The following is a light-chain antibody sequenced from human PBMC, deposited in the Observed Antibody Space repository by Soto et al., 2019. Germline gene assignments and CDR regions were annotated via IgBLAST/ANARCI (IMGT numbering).Light chain of an antibody. J-gene: IGKJ1*01. V-gene: IGKV3-20*01. CDR3: QQYGP. CDR1: QSVSSSY. Sequence: EIVLTQSPGTLSLSPGERATLSCRASQSVSSSYLAWYQQKPGQPPRLLIYGASRRATGIPDRFSGSGSGSDFTLTISRLEPEDFAVYYCQQYGPFGQGTKV. CDR2: GAS.